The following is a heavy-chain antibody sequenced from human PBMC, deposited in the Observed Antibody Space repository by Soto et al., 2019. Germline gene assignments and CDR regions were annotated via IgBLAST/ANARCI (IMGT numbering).Heavy chain of an antibody. V-gene: IGHV3-23*01. CDR2: ISGSGSGT. D-gene: IGHD3-22*01. CDR1: GFTFSSYS. CDR3: AKDRDYYDSSGYYPDY. Sequence: PGGSLRLSCAASGFTFSSYSIYWVRQAPGRGLEWVSGISGSGSGTYYADSVKGRFTISRDNSKNTLYLQMNSLRAEDTAVYYCAKDRDYYDSSGYYPDYWGQGTLVTVSS. J-gene: IGHJ4*02.